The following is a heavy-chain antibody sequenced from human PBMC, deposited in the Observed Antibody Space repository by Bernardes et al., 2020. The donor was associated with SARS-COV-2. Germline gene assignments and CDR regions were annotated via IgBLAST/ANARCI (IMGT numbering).Heavy chain of an antibody. CDR3: AAASLKYYYGSGSYGFDP. Sequence: SVKVSCKASGFTFTSSAMQWVRQARGQRLEWIGWIVVGSGNTNYAQKFQERVTITRDMSTSTAYMELSSLRSEDTAVYYCAAASLKYYYGSGSYGFDPWGQGTLVTVSS. CDR2: IVVGSGNT. D-gene: IGHD3-10*01. J-gene: IGHJ5*02. V-gene: IGHV1-58*02. CDR1: GFTFTSSA.